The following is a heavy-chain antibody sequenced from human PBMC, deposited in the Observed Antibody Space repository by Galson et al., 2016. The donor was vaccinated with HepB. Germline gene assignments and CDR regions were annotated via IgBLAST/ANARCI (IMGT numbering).Heavy chain of an antibody. V-gene: IGHV1-69*06. CDR2: IIPIYGTT. D-gene: IGHD3-3*01. CDR3: ARVVEFWSGYIVGWIDY. Sequence: SVKVSCKASGGTFSSYAISWVRQAPGQGLEWMGGIIPIYGTTNYAQKFQGRVTITADKSTSTAYMELSSLRSEDTAVYYCARVVEFWSGYIVGWIDYWGQGTLVTVSS. J-gene: IGHJ4*02. CDR1: GGTFSSYA.